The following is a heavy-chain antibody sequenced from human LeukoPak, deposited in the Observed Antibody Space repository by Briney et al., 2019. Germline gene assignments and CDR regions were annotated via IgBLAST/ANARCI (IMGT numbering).Heavy chain of an antibody. V-gene: IGHV4-59*01. CDR3: ARDLGYYYDSSGYHAFDI. D-gene: IGHD3-22*01. Sequence: SETLSLTCTGSGGSISSYYWSWIRQPPGKGLEWIGYIYYSGSTNYNPSLKSRVTITVDTSKNQFSLKLSSVTAADTAVYNCARDLGYYYDSSGYHAFDIWGQGTMVTVSS. CDR1: GGSISSYY. J-gene: IGHJ3*02. CDR2: IYYSGST.